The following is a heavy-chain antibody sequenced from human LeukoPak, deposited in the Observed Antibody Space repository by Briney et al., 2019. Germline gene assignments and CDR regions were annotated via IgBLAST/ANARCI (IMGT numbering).Heavy chain of an antibody. Sequence: SETLSLTCTVSGGSISSSSYYWGWIRQPPGKGLEWIGSIYYSGSTYYNPSLKSRVTISVDTSKNQFSLKLSSVTAADTAVYYCARHGGGVAYYYDSSGYYRDYYYYYMDVWGKGTTVTISS. CDR1: GGSISSSSYY. CDR2: IYYSGST. J-gene: IGHJ6*03. CDR3: ARHGGGVAYYYDSSGYYRDYYYYYMDV. D-gene: IGHD3-22*01. V-gene: IGHV4-39*01.